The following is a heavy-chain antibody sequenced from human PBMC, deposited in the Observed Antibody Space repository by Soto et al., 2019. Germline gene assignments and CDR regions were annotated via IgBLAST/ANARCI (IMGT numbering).Heavy chain of an antibody. CDR3: AKGVFRGYCSSTSCRSYFDY. Sequence: GGSLRLSCAASGFTFSSYAMSWVRQAPGKGLEWVSAISGSGGSTYYADSVKGRFTISRDNSKNTLYLQMNSLRAEDTAVYYCAKGVFRGYCSSTSCRSYFDYWGRGILVTVSS. J-gene: IGHJ4*02. CDR2: ISGSGGST. D-gene: IGHD2-2*01. V-gene: IGHV3-23*01. CDR1: GFTFSSYA.